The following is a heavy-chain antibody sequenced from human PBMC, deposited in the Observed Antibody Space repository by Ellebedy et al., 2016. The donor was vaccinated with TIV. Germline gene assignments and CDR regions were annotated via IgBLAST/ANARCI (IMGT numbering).Heavy chain of an antibody. D-gene: IGHD6-25*01. CDR2: IDGGGTAP. V-gene: IGHV3-23*01. CDR1: GFSLPRLG. CDR3: AKDLGKGGGSVFEY. J-gene: IGHJ4*02. Sequence: GESLKISCVASGFSLPRLGLSWVRQAPGKGPEWVAAIDGGGTAPLYTDSVKGRFTISKDTSKNTLGLQMNSLRAEDTAIYYCAKDLGKGGGSVFEYWGQGTLVTVSS.